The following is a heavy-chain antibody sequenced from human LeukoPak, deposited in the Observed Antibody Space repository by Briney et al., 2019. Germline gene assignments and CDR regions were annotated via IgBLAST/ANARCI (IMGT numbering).Heavy chain of an antibody. V-gene: IGHV3-7*01. Sequence: HPGGSLRLSCAASGFTFRTYAMSWVRQAPGKGLEWAANIKQDGSEKYYVDSVKGRFTISRDNAKNSLYLQMNSLRAEDTAVYYCADIPISWGQGTLVTVSS. J-gene: IGHJ4*02. CDR1: GFTFRTYA. CDR2: IKQDGSEK. CDR3: ADIPIS. D-gene: IGHD2-2*02.